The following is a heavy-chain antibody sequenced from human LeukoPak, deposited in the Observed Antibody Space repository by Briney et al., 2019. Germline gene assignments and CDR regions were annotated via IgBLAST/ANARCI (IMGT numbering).Heavy chain of an antibody. J-gene: IGHJ4*02. CDR1: GFTFRNYV. V-gene: IGHV3-30-3*01. Sequence: GGSLRLSRAASGFTFRNYVIHWVRQAPGKGLEWVAVTSSDLNVKLYADSVKGRFTISRDNSKNTLYLQMNSLRAEDTAVYYCARAYYYDSSGYYKKYYFDYWGQGTLVTVSS. CDR3: ARAYYYDSSGYYKKYYFDY. CDR2: TSSDLNVK. D-gene: IGHD3-22*01.